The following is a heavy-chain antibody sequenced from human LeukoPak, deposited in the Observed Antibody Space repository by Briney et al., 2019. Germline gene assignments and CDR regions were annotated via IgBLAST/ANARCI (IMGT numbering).Heavy chain of an antibody. CDR2: ISYDGSNK. Sequence: GRSLRLSCAASGFTFSSYGMHWVRQAPGKGLEWVAVISYDGSNKYYADSVKGRFTISRDNSKNTLYLQMNSLRAEDTAVYYCAKIPYYYDSSGYRKAADYWGQGTLVTVSS. CDR1: GFTFSSYG. D-gene: IGHD3-22*01. J-gene: IGHJ4*02. CDR3: AKIPYYYDSSGYRKAADY. V-gene: IGHV3-30*18.